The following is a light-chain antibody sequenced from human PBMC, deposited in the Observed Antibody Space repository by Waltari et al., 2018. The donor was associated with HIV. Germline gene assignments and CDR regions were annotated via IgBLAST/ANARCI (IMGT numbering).Light chain of an antibody. J-gene: IGLJ2*01. Sequence: QSVLTQPPSLSGAPGQRVTISCTRRTSTIGAPFDVPWYQQFPGTAPNLLIHGNTLRPSGVPDRFSASTSGSSASLAITGLHLEDEATYYCQSYDSSLSSWIFGGGTKLTVL. V-gene: IGLV1-40*01. CDR3: QSYDSSLSSWI. CDR2: GNT. CDR1: TSTIGAPFD.